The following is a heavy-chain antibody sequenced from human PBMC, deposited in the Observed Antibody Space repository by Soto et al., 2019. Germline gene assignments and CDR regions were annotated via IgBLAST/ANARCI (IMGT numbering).Heavy chain of an antibody. CDR3: ARTSGYYSLDY. J-gene: IGHJ4*02. D-gene: IGHD3-22*01. CDR2: INAGNGNT. CDR1: GNTFTSYA. Sequence: VSVKVSCKASGNTFTSYAMHWVRQAPGQRLEWMGWINAGNGNTKYSQKFRGRVTITRDTSASTAYMELNSLRSEDTAVYYCARTSGYYSLDYWGQGALVTVSS. V-gene: IGHV1-3*01.